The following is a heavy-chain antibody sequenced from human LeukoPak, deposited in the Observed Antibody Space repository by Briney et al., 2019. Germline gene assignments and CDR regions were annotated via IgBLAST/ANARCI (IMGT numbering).Heavy chain of an antibody. J-gene: IGHJ5*02. Sequence: SETLSLTRTVSGDSISSYFWSWIRQPPGKGLEWIGYVHSSGSTSYNPSLKTRVTISVDTSKTQFSLNLRSVTAADTAVYYCARYSHSLDMATPGGFDPWGQGTLVTVSS. V-gene: IGHV4-59*12. D-gene: IGHD5-24*01. CDR1: GDSISSYF. CDR2: VHSSGST. CDR3: ARYSHSLDMATPGGFDP.